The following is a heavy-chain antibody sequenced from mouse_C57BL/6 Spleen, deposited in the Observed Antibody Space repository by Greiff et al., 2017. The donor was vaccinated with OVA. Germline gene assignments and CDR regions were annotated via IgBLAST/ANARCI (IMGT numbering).Heavy chain of an antibody. CDR3: ASEIGAWFAY. V-gene: IGHV1-61*01. CDR1: GYTFTSYW. J-gene: IGHJ3*01. CDR2: IYPSDSDT. Sequence: VQLQQPGAELVRPGSSVKLSCKASGYTFTSYWMVWLKQRPGQGLEWIGNIYPSDSDTHYKQKFKDKATLTVDKSSSTAYMQLSSLTAEVSEVYYCASEIGAWFAYWGKGTLVTVSA.